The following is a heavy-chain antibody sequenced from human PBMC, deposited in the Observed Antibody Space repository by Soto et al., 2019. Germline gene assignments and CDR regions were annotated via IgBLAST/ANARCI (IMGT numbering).Heavy chain of an antibody. CDR2: VHYSGST. D-gene: IGHD2-2*01. V-gene: IGHV4-59*02. Sequence: QVQLQESGPGLVKPSETLSLTCTVSDGSVTSYFWSWIRQPPGKGLEWIGYVHYSGSTNYNPSLKSRVTISVDTSKSQFSLNLNSVTAADTAVYYCARMNQLAPKRNAFDIWGQGTLVTVSS. CDR3: ARMNQLAPKRNAFDI. CDR1: DGSVTSYF. J-gene: IGHJ3*02.